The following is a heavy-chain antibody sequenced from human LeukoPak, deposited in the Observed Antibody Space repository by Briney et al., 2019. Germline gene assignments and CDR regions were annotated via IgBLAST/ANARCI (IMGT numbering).Heavy chain of an antibody. CDR2: ISGSGGST. J-gene: IGHJ4*02. CDR3: AKDLQGGSSGWPVFEY. Sequence: PGGSLRLSCVASGLTFSSYAMSWVRQAPGKGLEWVSMISGSGGSTYYADSVKGRFTISRDNSKNTLYLQMNSLRAEDTAVYYCAKDLQGGSSGWPVFEYWGQGTLVAVSS. CDR1: GLTFSSYA. D-gene: IGHD6-19*01. V-gene: IGHV3-23*01.